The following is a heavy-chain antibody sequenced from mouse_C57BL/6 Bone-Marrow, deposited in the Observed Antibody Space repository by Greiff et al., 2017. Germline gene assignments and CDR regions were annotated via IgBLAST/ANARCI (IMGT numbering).Heavy chain of an antibody. J-gene: IGHJ4*01. D-gene: IGHD2-1*01. CDR1: GDSITSGY. CDR2: ISYSGST. V-gene: IGHV3-8*02. CDR3: GRGRGNDY. Sequence: VQLKESGPSLVKPSPTLSLTCSVTGDSITSGYWNWIRKFPGNKLEYMGYISYSGSTYYNPSLKSRMSITRDTSKNQYYLKLNSMTTEETATYYCGRGRGNDYWGQGTSVTVS.